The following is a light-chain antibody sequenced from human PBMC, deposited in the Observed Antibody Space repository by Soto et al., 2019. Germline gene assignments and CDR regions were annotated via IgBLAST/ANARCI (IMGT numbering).Light chain of an antibody. CDR2: YFS. CDR3: SSYTSSSTLV. CDR1: RSDVGGYNY. Sequence: QSALTQPASVSGSPGQSITISCTGTRSDVGGYNYVSWYQQHPGKVPKLMIFYFSSRPSGVSNRFSGSKSGNTASLTISGLQAEDEADYYCSSYTSSSTLVFGTGTKVTVL. V-gene: IGLV2-14*01. J-gene: IGLJ1*01.